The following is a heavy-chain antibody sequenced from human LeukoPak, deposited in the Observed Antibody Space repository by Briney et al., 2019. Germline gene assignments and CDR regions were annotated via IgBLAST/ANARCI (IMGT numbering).Heavy chain of an antibody. CDR2: INPSGGST. D-gene: IGHD1-26*01. Sequence: GASVKVSCKASGYTFTSYYIHWVRQAPGQGLEWMGIINPSGGSTNYAQKFQGRVTMTRDTSTSTVYMELNSLRSEDTAVYYCARDGPLVGPTHSFDIWGQGTMVTVSS. CDR1: GYTFTSYY. CDR3: ARDGPLVGPTHSFDI. J-gene: IGHJ3*02. V-gene: IGHV1-46*01.